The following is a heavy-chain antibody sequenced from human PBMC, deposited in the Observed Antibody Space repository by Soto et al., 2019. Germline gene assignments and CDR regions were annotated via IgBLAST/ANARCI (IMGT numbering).Heavy chain of an antibody. CDR3: XXXXXPXGLDY. Sequence: QVQLVQSGPEVRKPGASVKVSCKASGYTFSNYGISWVRQAPGQGLEWLGWISPYNGNAKYAQKFXXXXXXXXXXXXXXXXXXXXXXXXXXXXVXXXXXXXXPXGLDYWGQGTLVTVSS. V-gene: IGHV1-18*01. CDR1: GYTFSNYG. J-gene: IGHJ4*02. CDR2: ISPYNGNA.